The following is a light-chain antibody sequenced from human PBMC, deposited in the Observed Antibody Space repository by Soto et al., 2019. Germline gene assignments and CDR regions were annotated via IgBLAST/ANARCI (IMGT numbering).Light chain of an antibody. Sequence: EIVLTQSPATLSLSPGERATLSCRASQSVSSYLAWYQQKPGQAPRLLIYDASNRATGIPARFSGSGSGTDFARTNSGLEHEDFAVYYCQQRSNWPPTFCQGTKRQIK. CDR2: DAS. V-gene: IGKV3-11*01. CDR3: QQRSNWPPT. J-gene: IGKJ2*01. CDR1: QSVSSY.